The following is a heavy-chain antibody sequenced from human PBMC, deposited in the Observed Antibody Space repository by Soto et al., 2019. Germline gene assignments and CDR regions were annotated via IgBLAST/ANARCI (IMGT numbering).Heavy chain of an antibody. J-gene: IGHJ4*02. D-gene: IGHD4-17*01. V-gene: IGHV2-5*02. Sequence: QITSRESGPALVRPAQTLTLTCTFSGFSLTSHHMGVAWIRQPPGKAMEWLALIYWDDDERFNPSLKDRLAISKDTSTNQVVLTITNMGPLDTATYFCAHAGDYDLLSFDHWGPGTLVTVSS. CDR3: AHAGDYDLLSFDH. CDR1: GFSLTSHHMG. CDR2: IYWDDDE.